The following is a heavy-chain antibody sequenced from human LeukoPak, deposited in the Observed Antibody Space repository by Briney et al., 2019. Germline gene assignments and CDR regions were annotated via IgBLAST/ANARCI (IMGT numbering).Heavy chain of an antibody. CDR1: GYTFSTYC. V-gene: IGHV5-51*01. D-gene: IGHD5-12*01. J-gene: IGHJ6*02. CDR3: ARSDYWSYAMNV. CDR2: IHPDDSDI. Sequence: GESLEISCKASGYTFSTYCVSWVRQMPGKGLEWMGVIHPDDSDIRYSPSFQGQVTISADKSISTAFLQWSRLEASDTAMYFCARSDYWSYAMNVWGQGTTVTVSS.